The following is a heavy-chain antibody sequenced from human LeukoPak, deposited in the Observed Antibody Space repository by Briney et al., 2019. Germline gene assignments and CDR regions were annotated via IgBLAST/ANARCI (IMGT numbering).Heavy chain of an antibody. J-gene: IGHJ4*02. CDR1: GGSMIGHY. D-gene: IGHD3-10*01. CDR3: ARATASGSGRAYDH. CDR2: IHHSGGT. Sequence: SETLSLTCAVYGGSMIGHYWNWIRQPPGKRLEWIGEIHHSGGTNSNPSLKNRVTMSIDMSKNQFSLKLNSVTAADTAVYYCARATASGSGRAYDHWAQGNLVPVSS. V-gene: IGHV4-34*01.